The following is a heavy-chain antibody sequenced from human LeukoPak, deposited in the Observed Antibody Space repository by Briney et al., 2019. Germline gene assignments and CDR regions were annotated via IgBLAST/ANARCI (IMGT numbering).Heavy chain of an antibody. Sequence: GGSLRLSCAASGFTFTKYWMTWVRQAPGKGLEWVGNIKQDGSDKNYMDSVKGRFTISRDNAKNSLYLQMKSLRAEDTAVYYCARLRGYSYGYADYWGQGTLVTVSS. J-gene: IGHJ4*02. CDR3: ARLRGYSYGYADY. CDR1: GFTFTKYW. D-gene: IGHD5-18*01. V-gene: IGHV3-7*01. CDR2: IKQDGSDK.